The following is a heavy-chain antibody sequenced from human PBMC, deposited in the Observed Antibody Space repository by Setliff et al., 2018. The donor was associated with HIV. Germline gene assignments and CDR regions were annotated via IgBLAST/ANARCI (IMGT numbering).Heavy chain of an antibody. CDR2: ISGYNGNT. D-gene: IGHD3-22*01. V-gene: IGHV1-18*01. CDR1: RYTFTSYG. Sequence: ASVTVSCKASRYTFTSYGISLVRQAHGQGLEWMGWISGYNGNTNYAQKLQGRVTMTTDTSTSTAYMELRSMRSDDTAAYYCARDPFLDYYDESGYPGGAFDIWGQGTMVTVSS. J-gene: IGHJ3*02. CDR3: ARDPFLDYYDESGYPGGAFDI.